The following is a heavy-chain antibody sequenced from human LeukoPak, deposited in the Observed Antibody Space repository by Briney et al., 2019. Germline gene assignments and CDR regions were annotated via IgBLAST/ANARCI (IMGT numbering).Heavy chain of an antibody. CDR3: ARNYDSSGYSYYYYYMDV. D-gene: IGHD3-22*01. CDR1: GYSISSGYY. CDR2: IYHSGST. J-gene: IGHJ6*03. V-gene: IGHV4-38-2*02. Sequence: SETLSLTCTVSGYSISSGYYWGWIRQPPGKGLEWIGSIYHSGSTYYNPSLKSRVTISVDTSKSQFSLKLSSVTAADAAVYYCARNYDSSGYSYYYYYMDVWGKGTTVTVSS.